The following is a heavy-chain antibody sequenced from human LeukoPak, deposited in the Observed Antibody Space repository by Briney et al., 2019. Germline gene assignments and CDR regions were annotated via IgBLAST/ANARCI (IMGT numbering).Heavy chain of an antibody. CDR2: IKQDGSEK. V-gene: IGHV3-7*01. D-gene: IGHD5-24*01. J-gene: IGHJ1*01. CDR3: ARAGERRWLQFQRYFQH. CDR1: GFTFSSYA. Sequence: GGSLRLSCAASGFTFSSYAMSWVRQAPGKGLEWVANIKQDGSEKYYVDSVKGRFTISRDNAKNSLYLQMNSLRAEDTAVYYCARAGERRWLQFQRYFQHWGQGTLVTVSS.